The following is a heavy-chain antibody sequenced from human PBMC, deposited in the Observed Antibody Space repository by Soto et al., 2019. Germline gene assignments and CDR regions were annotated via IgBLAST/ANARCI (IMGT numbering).Heavy chain of an antibody. CDR1: GGSISSYY. CDR3: ARDNPYYDSSGYNWFDP. V-gene: IGHV4-59*01. J-gene: IGHJ5*02. Sequence: TSETLSLTCTVSGGSISSYYWSWIRQPPGKGLEWIGYTYYSGSTNYNPSLKSRVTISVDTSKNQFSLKLSSVTAADTAVYYCARDNPYYDSSGYNWFDPWGQGTLVTVSS. D-gene: IGHD3-22*01. CDR2: TYYSGST.